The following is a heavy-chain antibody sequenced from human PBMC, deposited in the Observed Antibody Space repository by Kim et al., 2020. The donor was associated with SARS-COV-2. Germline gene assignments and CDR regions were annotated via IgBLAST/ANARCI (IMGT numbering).Heavy chain of an antibody. D-gene: IGHD5-18*01. CDR2: MNPNSGNT. Sequence: ASVKVSCKASGYTFTSYDINWVRQATGQGLEWMGWMNPNSGNTGYAQKFQGRVTMTRNTSISTAYMELSSLRSEDTAVYYCAFAPVTLDTAIQYYFDYWGQGTLVTVSS. CDR1: GYTFTSYD. CDR3: AFAPVTLDTAIQYYFDY. J-gene: IGHJ4*02. V-gene: IGHV1-8*01.